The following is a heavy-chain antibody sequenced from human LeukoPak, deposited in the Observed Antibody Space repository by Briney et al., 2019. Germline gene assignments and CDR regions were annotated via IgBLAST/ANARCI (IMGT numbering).Heavy chain of an antibody. J-gene: IGHJ4*02. D-gene: IGHD5-18*01. Sequence: SETLSLTCAVYGESFSGYYWDWIRQPPGKGLEWIGKINHIGSANYNPSLKSRVTISLDTAKNHFSLKLSSVTPADTAVYYCARVVYSYGRKTDHWGQGTLVTVSS. CDR1: GESFSGYY. V-gene: IGHV4-34*01. CDR3: ARVVYSYGRKTDH. CDR2: INHIGSA.